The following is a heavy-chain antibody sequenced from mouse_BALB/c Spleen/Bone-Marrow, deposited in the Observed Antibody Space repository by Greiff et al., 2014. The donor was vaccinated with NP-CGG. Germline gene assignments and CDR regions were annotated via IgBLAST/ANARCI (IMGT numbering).Heavy chain of an antibody. Sequence: VQLVESRAELAKPGAPVKMSCKASGYTFTNYWMHWVKQRPGQGLEWIGYIDPNTYYTRYNQKFKDKATLTADKSSSTAYLQLSSLTSEDSAVYYCARYWDAYWGQGTLVTVSA. J-gene: IGHJ3*01. V-gene: IGHV1-7*01. D-gene: IGHD4-1*01. CDR2: IDPNTYYT. CDR3: ARYWDAY. CDR1: GYTFTNYW.